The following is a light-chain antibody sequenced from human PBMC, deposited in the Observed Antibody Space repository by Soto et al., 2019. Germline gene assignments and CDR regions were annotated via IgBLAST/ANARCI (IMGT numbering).Light chain of an antibody. CDR1: SSDVGGYNY. CDR2: EVS. Sequence: QSALTQPASVSGSPGQSITISCTGSSSDVGGYNYVSWYQQHPGKAPKLMIYEVSNRPSGISNRFSGSKSGNTASLTLSGLQAEDEADYYCSSYTTSITWVFGGGTKLTVL. CDR3: SSYTTSITWV. V-gene: IGLV2-14*01. J-gene: IGLJ3*02.